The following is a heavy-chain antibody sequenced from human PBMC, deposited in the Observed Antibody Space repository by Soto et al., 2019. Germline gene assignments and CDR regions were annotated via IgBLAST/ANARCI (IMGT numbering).Heavy chain of an antibody. D-gene: IGHD2-15*01. J-gene: IGHJ4*02. CDR2: INTGTDNT. V-gene: IGHV1-3*04. Sequence: QVQLVQSGDEVKKLGASVRVSCKASGYIFTDYAIHCVRQAPGQMIEWMGWINTGTDNTKYSQNFQGRVTFTRDTSANTAYMELISMRSEDTAVYYCERERSMVVTDWGQGTLVTVSS. CDR1: GYIFTDYA. CDR3: ERERSMVVTD.